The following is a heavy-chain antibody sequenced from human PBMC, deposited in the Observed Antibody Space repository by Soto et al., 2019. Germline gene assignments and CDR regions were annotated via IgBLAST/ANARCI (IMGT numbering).Heavy chain of an antibody. CDR3: ARWGSGSDYDY. Sequence: EVPLLESGGGLVQPGGSLRLSCAASGFTFSSYAMRWVRQAPVKGLEWVSAISGSGGSTYYADSVKGRFTISRDNSKNTLYLEMNSLRAEDTAVYYCARWGSGSDYDYWGQGTLVTVSS. CDR2: ISGSGGST. J-gene: IGHJ4*02. CDR1: GFTFSSYA. V-gene: IGHV3-23*01. D-gene: IGHD1-26*01.